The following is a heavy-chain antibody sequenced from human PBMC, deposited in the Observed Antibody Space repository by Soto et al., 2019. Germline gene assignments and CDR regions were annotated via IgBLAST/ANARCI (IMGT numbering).Heavy chain of an antibody. CDR3: ASYYDSSGFSSYYYYGMDV. Sequence: EVQLVESGGGLVKPGGSLRLSCAASGFTFSSYSMNWVRQAPGKGLEWVSSISSSSSYIYYADSVKGRFTISRDNAKNSLYLQMNSLRAEDTAVYYCASYYDSSGFSSYYYYGMDVWGQGTTVTVSS. J-gene: IGHJ6*02. CDR1: GFTFSSYS. V-gene: IGHV3-21*01. CDR2: ISSSSSYI. D-gene: IGHD3-22*01.